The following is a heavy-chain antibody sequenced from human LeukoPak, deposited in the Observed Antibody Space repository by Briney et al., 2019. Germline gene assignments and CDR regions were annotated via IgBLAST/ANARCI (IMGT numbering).Heavy chain of an antibody. CDR3: AREVGALKIVDY. Sequence: ASVKVSCKASGGTFSSYAISWVRQAPGQGLEWMGGIIPIFGTANYAQKFQGRVTITADESTSTAYMELSSLRSEDTAVYYRAREVGALKIVDYWGQGTLVTVSS. V-gene: IGHV1-69*13. CDR2: IIPIFGTA. J-gene: IGHJ4*02. CDR1: GGTFSSYA. D-gene: IGHD1-26*01.